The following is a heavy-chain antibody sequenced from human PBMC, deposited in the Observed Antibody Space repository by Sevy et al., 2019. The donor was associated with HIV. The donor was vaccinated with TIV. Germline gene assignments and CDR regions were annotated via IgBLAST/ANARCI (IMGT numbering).Heavy chain of an antibody. J-gene: IGHJ6*02. CDR2: ISYTSTTI. CDR3: ASSDATSRFGYYYFAMDF. V-gene: IGHV3-48*02. D-gene: IGHD3-22*01. Sequence: GGSLRLSCAVSGFTFNTNNMNWVRQAPGKRLEWVSYISYTSTTIYYAASVRGRFTSSRDNAKNTLYLQMNSLRDEDTAVYYCASSDATSRFGYYYFAMDFWGQGTSVTVSS. CDR1: GFTFNTNN.